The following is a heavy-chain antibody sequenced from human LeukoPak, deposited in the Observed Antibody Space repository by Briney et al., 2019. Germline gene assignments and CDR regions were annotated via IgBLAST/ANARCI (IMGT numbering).Heavy chain of an antibody. Sequence: SETLSLTCTVSGGSISRHYWSWIRQPPGKGLEWIGYIYTSGSTNYNPSLKSQVTISVDTSKNQFSLKLSSVTAADTAVYYCASPLFYYDSSGYSYAFDIWGQGKMVTVSS. J-gene: IGHJ3*02. V-gene: IGHV4-4*09. D-gene: IGHD3-22*01. CDR1: GGSISRHY. CDR2: IYTSGST. CDR3: ASPLFYYDSSGYSYAFDI.